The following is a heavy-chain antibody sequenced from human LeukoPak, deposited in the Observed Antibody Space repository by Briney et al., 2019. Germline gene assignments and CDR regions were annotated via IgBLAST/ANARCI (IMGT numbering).Heavy chain of an antibody. Sequence: GGSLRLSCAASGFTFSSYAMSWVHQAPGKGLEWVSAISGSGGSTYYADSVKGRFTISRDNSKNTLYLQMNSLRAEDTAVYYCAKDLAENLIAAADTDDYWGQGTLVTVSS. CDR3: AKDLAENLIAAADTDDY. J-gene: IGHJ4*02. V-gene: IGHV3-23*01. CDR2: ISGSGGST. D-gene: IGHD6-13*01. CDR1: GFTFSSYA.